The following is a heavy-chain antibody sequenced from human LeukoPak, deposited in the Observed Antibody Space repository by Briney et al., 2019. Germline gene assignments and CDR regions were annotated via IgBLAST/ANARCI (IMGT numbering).Heavy chain of an antibody. CDR2: IWHDGSNK. D-gene: IGHD3-9*01. Sequence: GRSLRLSCAASGFTFSSYGMHWVRQAPSKGLEWVAVIWHDGSNKYYADSVKGRFTISRDNSKNTLYLQMNSLRAEDTAVYYCARDHLRYFDLSLGPAGFDPWGQGTLVTVSS. J-gene: IGHJ5*02. V-gene: IGHV3-33*01. CDR1: GFTFSSYG. CDR3: ARDHLRYFDLSLGPAGFDP.